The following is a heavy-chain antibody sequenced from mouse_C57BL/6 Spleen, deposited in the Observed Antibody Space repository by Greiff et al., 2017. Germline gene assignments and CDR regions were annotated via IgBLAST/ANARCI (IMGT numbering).Heavy chain of an antibody. Sequence: EVKLMESGGGLVKPGGSLKLSCAASGFTFSDYGMHWVRQAPEKGLEWVAYISSGSSTIYYADTVKGRFTISRDNAKNTLLLPMTSLRSEDTAMYYCAREPYYGSSYVGYFDVWGTGTTVTVSS. V-gene: IGHV5-17*01. D-gene: IGHD1-1*01. CDR2: ISSGSSTI. CDR1: GFTFSDYG. J-gene: IGHJ1*03. CDR3: AREPYYGSSYVGYFDV.